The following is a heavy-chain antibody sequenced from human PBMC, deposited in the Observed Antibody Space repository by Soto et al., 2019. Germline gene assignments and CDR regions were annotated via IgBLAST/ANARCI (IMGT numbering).Heavy chain of an antibody. CDR2: IYYSGST. CDR3: ASSQSSGWKGFDY. V-gene: IGHV4-31*03. J-gene: IGHJ4*02. Sequence: PSETLSLTCTVSGGSISIGGYYWSWIRQHPGKGLEWIGYIYYSGSTYCNPSLKSRVTISVDTSKNQFSLKLSSVTAADTAVYYCASSQSSGWKGFDYWGQGTLVTVSS. D-gene: IGHD6-19*01. CDR1: GGSISIGGYY.